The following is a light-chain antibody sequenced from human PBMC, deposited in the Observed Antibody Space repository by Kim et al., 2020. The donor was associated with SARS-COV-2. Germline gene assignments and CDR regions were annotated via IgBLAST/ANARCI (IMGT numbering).Light chain of an antibody. CDR1: NIGSKT. V-gene: IGLV3-21*04. CDR2: YDS. Sequence: APGKAPGVAVRRNNIGSKTVHWYQQKPGQAPVLVIYYDSDRPSGIPERFSGSNSGNTATLTISRVEAGDEADYFCQVWDSSSDHVVFGGGTQLTVL. J-gene: IGLJ2*01. CDR3: QVWDSSSDHVV.